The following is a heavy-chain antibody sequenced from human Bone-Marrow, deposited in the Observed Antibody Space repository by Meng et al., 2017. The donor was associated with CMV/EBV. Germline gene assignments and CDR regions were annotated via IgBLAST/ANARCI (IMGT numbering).Heavy chain of an antibody. CDR1: GGSISSYY. V-gene: IGHV4-59*01. CDR2: IYYSGST. CDR3: ARDCSSTSCYTPRYGMDV. J-gene: IGHJ6*01. Sequence: SETLSLTCTVPGGSISSYYWSWIRQPPGKGLEWIGYIYYSGSTNYNPSLKSRVTISVDTSKNQFSLKLSSVTAADTAVYYCARDCSSTSCYTPRYGMDVWGQGTTVTGSS. D-gene: IGHD2-2*02.